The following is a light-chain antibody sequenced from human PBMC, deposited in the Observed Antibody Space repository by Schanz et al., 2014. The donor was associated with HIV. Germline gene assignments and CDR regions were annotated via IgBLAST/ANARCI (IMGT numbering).Light chain of an antibody. V-gene: IGLV2-23*02. CDR3: CPYADGGTYV. CDR2: EVT. Sequence: QSALTQPASVSGSPGQSITISCTGTRNDVGTYNLVSWYQQHPGKAPQLMIYEVTKRPSGVSDRFSGSKSDNTGSLTISGLQADDEADYYYCPYADGGTYVFGTRTKLTVL. J-gene: IGLJ1*01. CDR1: RNDVGTYNL.